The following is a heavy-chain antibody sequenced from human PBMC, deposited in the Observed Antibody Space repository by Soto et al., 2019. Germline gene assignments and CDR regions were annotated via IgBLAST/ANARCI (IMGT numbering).Heavy chain of an antibody. V-gene: IGHV3-30-3*01. Sequence: QVHLVESGGDVVQPGRSLRLSCAASGFTFSNYAMHWVRQAPGKGLEWVAVISYDGSNKFYADSVKGRFTISRDNSKNTLYVQMNSLRSEDMAVYFCARDRGLVGHQYFFDYWGQGTLVTVSS. CDR3: ARDRGLVGHQYFFDY. J-gene: IGHJ4*02. D-gene: IGHD2-15*01. CDR2: ISYDGSNK. CDR1: GFTFSNYA.